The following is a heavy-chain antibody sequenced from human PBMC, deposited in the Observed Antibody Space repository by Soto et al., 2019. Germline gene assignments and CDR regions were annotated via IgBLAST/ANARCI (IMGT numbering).Heavy chain of an antibody. D-gene: IGHD6-13*01. CDR3: AGHPIAAAPGDRHVDV. CDR1: GGSVSSSRYF. Sequence: QLQLQESGPGLVKPSETLSLDCTVSGGSVSSSRYFWGWVRQPPGKGLEWIGSVYFDGSTYYSASLKSRVTISLDTAKNPFSLKLISVTAADTAVYYCAGHPIAAAPGDRHVDVWGIGTTVTVSS. V-gene: IGHV4-39*02. J-gene: IGHJ6*04. CDR2: VYFDGST.